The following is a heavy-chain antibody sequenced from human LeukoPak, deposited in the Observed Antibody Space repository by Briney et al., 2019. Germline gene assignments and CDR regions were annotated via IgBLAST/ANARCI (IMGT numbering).Heavy chain of an antibody. V-gene: IGHV6-1*01. CDR1: GDSVSSKSAS. D-gene: IGHD4-11*01. Sequence: SQTLSLTCAISGDSVSSKSASWNWIRQSPSRGLEWLGRTYYRSKWYNDYAVSVKSRISITSDTSKNQFSLQLNSVTPEDTAEYFCAGTTDYSSFLAFWGQGTLVTVSS. J-gene: IGHJ4*02. CDR2: TYYRSKWYN. CDR3: AGTTDYSSFLAF.